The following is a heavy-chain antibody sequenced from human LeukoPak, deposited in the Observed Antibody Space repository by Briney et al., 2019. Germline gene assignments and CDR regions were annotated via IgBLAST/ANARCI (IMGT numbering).Heavy chain of an antibody. J-gene: IGHJ4*02. CDR2: IYYSGST. D-gene: IGHD3-16*01. CDR1: GGSISSYY. V-gene: IGHV4-59*01. CDR3: ARSHSVWTSFDY. Sequence: SETLPLTCTVSGGSISSYYWSWIRQPPGKGLEWIGYIYYSGSTNYNPSLKSRVTISVDKSKNQFSLKLSAVTAADTAVYYCARSHSVWTSFDYWGQGTLVTVSS.